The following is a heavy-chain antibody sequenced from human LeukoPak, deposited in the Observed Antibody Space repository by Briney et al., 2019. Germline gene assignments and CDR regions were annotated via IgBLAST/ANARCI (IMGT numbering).Heavy chain of an antibody. V-gene: IGHV1-24*01. CDR2: FDPENGDT. Sequence: ASVKVSCKVSGKTLTELSIHWVRQATGKGLEWMGGFDPENGDTIYAQNFEGRVTMTEDTSIDTAYMELSSLRSEDTAVYYCARAGYCGGDCYRNNFDYWGQGTLVTVSS. D-gene: IGHD2-21*02. CDR3: ARAGYCGGDCYRNNFDY. CDR1: GKTLTELS. J-gene: IGHJ4*02.